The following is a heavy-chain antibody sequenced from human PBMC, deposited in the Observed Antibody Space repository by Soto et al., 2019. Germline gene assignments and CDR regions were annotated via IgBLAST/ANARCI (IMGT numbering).Heavy chain of an antibody. D-gene: IGHD2-21*01. V-gene: IGHV3-11*06. CDR2: ISSSGSYI. CDR1: GFTFSDYY. J-gene: IGHJ2*01. CDR3: ARLRVGVNWYFDL. Sequence: PGGSLRLSCEASGFTFSDYYMSWIRQVPGQGLEWLSFISSSGSYIKYSDSMRGQLTVSRDNGKNSLYLQMHSLRVEDTAVYYCARLRVGVNWYFDLWGRGTMVPVSA.